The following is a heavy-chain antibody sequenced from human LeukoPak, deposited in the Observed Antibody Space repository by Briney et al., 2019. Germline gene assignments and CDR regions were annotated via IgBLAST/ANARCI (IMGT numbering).Heavy chain of an antibody. CDR3: ARVELRWWFDP. J-gene: IGHJ5*02. Sequence: GGSLRLSCAASGFTFSSYWMSWVRQAPGKGLEWVANIKQEGSEKYYVDSVKGGFTISRDNAKNSLYVQMNGLRAEGTAVYCCARVELRWWFDPWGQGTLVTVSS. CDR2: IKQEGSEK. CDR1: GFTFSSYW. D-gene: IGHD1-7*01. V-gene: IGHV3-7*01.